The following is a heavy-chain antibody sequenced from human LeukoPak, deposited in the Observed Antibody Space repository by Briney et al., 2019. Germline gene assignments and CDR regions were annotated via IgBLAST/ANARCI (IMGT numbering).Heavy chain of an antibody. J-gene: IGHJ4*02. V-gene: IGHV3-23*01. CDR3: ARDWKYSSSWTLGY. D-gene: IGHD6-13*01. CDR2: ITGSGDST. CDR1: GFTFSNYV. Sequence: PGGSLRLSCAASGFTFSNYVMSWVRQAPGKGLEWVSAITGSGDSTYYADSVKGRFTISRDNSKNTLYLQMNSLRAEDTAVYYCARDWKYSSSWTLGYWGQGTLVTVSS.